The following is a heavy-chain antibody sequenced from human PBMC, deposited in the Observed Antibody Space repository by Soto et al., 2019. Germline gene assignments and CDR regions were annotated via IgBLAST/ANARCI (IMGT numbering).Heavy chain of an antibody. D-gene: IGHD3-16*01. J-gene: IGHJ6*02. CDR1: GGTFSSYT. Sequence: QVQLVQSGAEVKKPGSSVKVSCKASGGTFSSYTISWVRQAPGQGLEWMGRIIPILGIANYAQKFQGRVTITADKSTSTAYRELGSLRSEDTAVYYCARGLYYVWGVDYYYYGMDVWGQGTTVTVSS. V-gene: IGHV1-69*02. CDR3: ARGLYYVWGVDYYYYGMDV. CDR2: IIPILGIA.